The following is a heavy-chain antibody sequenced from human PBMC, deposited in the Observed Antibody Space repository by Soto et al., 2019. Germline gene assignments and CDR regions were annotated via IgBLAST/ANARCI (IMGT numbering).Heavy chain of an antibody. J-gene: IGHJ4*02. CDR1: GYTFSSYH. V-gene: IGHV1-18*01. CDR2: ISAYNGNT. Sequence: QIQLVQSGAEVKKPGASVKVSCKASGYTFSSYHITWVRQAPGQGLEWMGWISAYNGNTNYAQNLQGRVTMSTDPSTSTAYMELRSLRSDDTAVYYCARDLPPVDYWGQGTLVTVSS. CDR3: ARDLPPVDY.